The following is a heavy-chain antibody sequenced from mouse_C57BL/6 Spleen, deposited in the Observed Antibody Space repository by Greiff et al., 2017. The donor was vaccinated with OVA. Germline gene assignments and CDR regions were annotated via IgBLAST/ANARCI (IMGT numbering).Heavy chain of an antibody. V-gene: IGHV1-61*01. D-gene: IGHD2-3*01. CDR2: IYPSDSET. J-gene: IGHJ4*01. CDR1: GYTFTSYW. Sequence: QVQLQQPGAELVRPGSSVKLSCKASGYTFTSYWMDWVKQRPGQGLEWIGNIYPSDSETHYNQKFKDKATLTVDKSSSTAYMQLSSLTSEDSAVYYCARRDGPYYAMDYWGQGTSVTVSS. CDR3: ARRDGPYYAMDY.